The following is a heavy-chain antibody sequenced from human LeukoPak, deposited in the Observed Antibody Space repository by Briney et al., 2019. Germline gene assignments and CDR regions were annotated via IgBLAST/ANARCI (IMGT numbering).Heavy chain of an antibody. J-gene: IGHJ5*02. CDR1: GYSISSGYY. CDR2: IYHSGGT. CDR3: ARAGYSGYVTWFDP. D-gene: IGHD5-12*01. Sequence: KSSETLSLTCTVSGYSISSGYYWGWIRQPPGKGLEWIGSIYHSGGTYYNPSLKSRVTISVDTSKNQFSLKLSSVTAADTAVYYCARAGYSGYVTWFDPWGQGTLVTVSS. V-gene: IGHV4-38-2*02.